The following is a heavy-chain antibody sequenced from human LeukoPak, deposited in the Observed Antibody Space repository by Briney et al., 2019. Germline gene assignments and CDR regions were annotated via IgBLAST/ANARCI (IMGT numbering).Heavy chain of an antibody. CDR2: SHYSGSA. CDR1: GASVRRYY. V-gene: IGHV4-59*02. Sequence: SSETLSLTCTVSGASVRRYYSSWIRQSPGKGLEWIGYSHYSGSANFNPSLKSRVSISVDMSKNQFSLNLRSLTAADTAVYYCAGGGYCSSASCHAPLFDWWGPGILVTVSS. D-gene: IGHD2-2*01. J-gene: IGHJ4*02. CDR3: AGGGYCSSASCHAPLFDW.